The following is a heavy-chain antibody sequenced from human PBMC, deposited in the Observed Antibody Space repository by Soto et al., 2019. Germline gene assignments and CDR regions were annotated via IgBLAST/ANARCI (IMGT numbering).Heavy chain of an antibody. D-gene: IGHD6-13*01. J-gene: IGHJ3*02. V-gene: IGHV4-34*01. CDR3: ARGGSSSWFDAFDI. Sequence: QVQLQQWGAGLLKPSETLSLTCAVYGGSFSGYYWSWIRQPPGKGLEWIGEINHSGSTNYNPSLKRRVTISVDTSKNQFSLKLSSVTAADTAVYYCARGGSSSWFDAFDIWGQGTMVTVSS. CDR2: INHSGST. CDR1: GGSFSGYY.